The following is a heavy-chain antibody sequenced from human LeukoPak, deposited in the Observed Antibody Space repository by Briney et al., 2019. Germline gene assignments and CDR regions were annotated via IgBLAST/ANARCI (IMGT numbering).Heavy chain of an antibody. Sequence: SETLSLTCAVYGGSFSGYYWSWIRQPPGKGLEWIGYIYYSGSTNYNPSLKSRVTISVDTSKNQFSLKLSSVTAGDTAVYYCASRLRYFDGLAFDIWGQGTMVTVSS. CDR1: GGSFSGYY. CDR2: IYYSGST. CDR3: ASRLRYFDGLAFDI. D-gene: IGHD3-9*01. V-gene: IGHV4-59*01. J-gene: IGHJ3*02.